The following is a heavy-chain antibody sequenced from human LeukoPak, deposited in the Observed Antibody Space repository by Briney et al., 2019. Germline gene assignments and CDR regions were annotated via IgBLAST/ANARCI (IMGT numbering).Heavy chain of an antibody. CDR3: AKDNSPYSNSWLQFFQH. Sequence: PGGSLSLSCAPSVFTLSRYAMSWVPHAPGRGREWVLLISYSGGSTYDADSVKGRFTISRDNSKNTLYLQMNSLRAEDTAVYYCAKDNSPYSNSWLQFFQHWGQGTLVTVSS. CDR2: ISYSGGST. V-gene: IGHV3-23*01. J-gene: IGHJ1*01. CDR1: VFTLSRYA. D-gene: IGHD6-13*01.